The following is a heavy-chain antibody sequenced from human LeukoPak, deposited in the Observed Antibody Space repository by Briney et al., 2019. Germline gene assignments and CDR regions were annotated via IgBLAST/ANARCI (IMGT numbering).Heavy chain of an antibody. CDR2: IYPDDSDS. J-gene: IGHJ3*02. CDR1: GYRFTSYW. CDR3: ARHFRPGWLEDAFDI. Sequence: PGESLKISCKGSGYRFTSYWIGWVRQMPGRGLEWMGIIYPDDSDSRYSPSFQGQVTVSVDRSITTAYLQWSSLKASDTAMYYCARHFRPGWLEDAFDIWGQGTMVTVSS. D-gene: IGHD6-19*01. V-gene: IGHV5-51*01.